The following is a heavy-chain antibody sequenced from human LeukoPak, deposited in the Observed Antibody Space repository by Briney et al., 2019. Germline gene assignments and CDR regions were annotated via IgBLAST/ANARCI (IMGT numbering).Heavy chain of an antibody. Sequence: PGGSLRLSCVGSGLGLSGYWMHWVREVPGKGLAWLSSIDSDGGRIQYADSVKGRFTISRDNAKNTVYLQMNILRPEDTALYYCVADSGSRSGGDLWGQGALVTVSS. CDR3: VADSGSRSGGDL. J-gene: IGHJ5*02. CDR2: IDSDGGRI. CDR1: GLGLSGYW. V-gene: IGHV3-74*03. D-gene: IGHD1-26*01.